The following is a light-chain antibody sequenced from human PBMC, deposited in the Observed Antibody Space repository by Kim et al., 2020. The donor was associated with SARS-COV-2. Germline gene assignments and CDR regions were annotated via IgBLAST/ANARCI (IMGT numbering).Light chain of an antibody. Sequence: PASISCRSSQSLLHSNGYNDMDWYLQKPGQSPQRLIYLGSNRAPGVPDRFSGSGSGTDFTLRISKVEAEDVGVYYCMHSLQIPPTFGGGTKVDIK. J-gene: IGKJ4*01. V-gene: IGKV2-28*01. CDR1: QSLLHSNGYND. CDR2: LGS. CDR3: MHSLQIPPT.